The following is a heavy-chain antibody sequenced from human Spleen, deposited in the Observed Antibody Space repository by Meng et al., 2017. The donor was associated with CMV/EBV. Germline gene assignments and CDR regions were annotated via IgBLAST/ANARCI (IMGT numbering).Heavy chain of an antibody. D-gene: IGHD4-17*01. CDR2: IRFDASNK. J-gene: IGHJ4*02. V-gene: IGHV3-30*02. CDR1: GLTFSIYG. CDR3: ANEQDYGARDY. Sequence: GESLKISCAASGLTFSIYGMHWVRQAPGKGLEWVAFIRFDASNKYYADSVKGRFTISRDNSKSTLYLQMNSLRAEDTAVYYCANEQDYGARDYWGQGTLVTVSS.